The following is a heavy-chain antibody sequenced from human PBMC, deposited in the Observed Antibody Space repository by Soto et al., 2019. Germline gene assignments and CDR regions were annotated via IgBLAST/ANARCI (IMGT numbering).Heavy chain of an antibody. D-gene: IGHD1-1*01. Sequence: ETLSLTCPVSGGSISGFYWSWIRKSAGKGLEWIGRIYATGTTDYNPSLKSRVMMSVDTSKKQFYLKLRSVTAADTAVYYCVRDGTKTLRDWFDPWGQGISVTVSS. V-gene: IGHV4-4*07. J-gene: IGHJ5*02. CDR2: IYATGTT. CDR1: GGSISGFY. CDR3: VRDGTKTLRDWFDP.